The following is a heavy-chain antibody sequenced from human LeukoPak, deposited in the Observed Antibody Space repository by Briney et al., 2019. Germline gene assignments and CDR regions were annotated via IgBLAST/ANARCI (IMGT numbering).Heavy chain of an antibody. CDR2: ISSDGTST. CDR3: VRAPSGGWDGWFDP. D-gene: IGHD2-15*01. V-gene: IGHV3-74*01. J-gene: IGHJ5*02. CDR1: GFTLSNYW. Sequence: GGSLRLSCAASGFTLSNYWMHWLRQVPGKGLVWVTRISSDGTSTSYADSVKGRFTVSRDNAKNTLYLQMNSLRAEDTAVYYCVRAPSGGWDGWFDPWGQGTLVTVSS.